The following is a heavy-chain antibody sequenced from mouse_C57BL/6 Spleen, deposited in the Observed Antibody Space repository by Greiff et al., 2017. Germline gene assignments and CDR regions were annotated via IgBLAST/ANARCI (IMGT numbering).Heavy chain of an antibody. J-gene: IGHJ2*01. CDR3: AIITTVVAENYFDY. CDR2: ISSGSSTI. V-gene: IGHV5-17*01. D-gene: IGHD1-1*01. CDR1: GFTFSDYG. Sequence: EVKLVESGGGLVKPGGSLKLSCAASGFTFSDYGMHWVRQAPEKGLEWVAYISSGSSTIYYADTVKGRFTISRDNAKNTLFLQMTSLRSEDTAMYYCAIITTVVAENYFDYWGQGTTLTVSS.